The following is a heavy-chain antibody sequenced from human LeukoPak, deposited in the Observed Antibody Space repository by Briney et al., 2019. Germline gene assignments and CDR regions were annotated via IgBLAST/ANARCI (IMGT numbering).Heavy chain of an antibody. CDR2: IIPILGIA. CDR1: GYTFTSYY. D-gene: IGHD3-22*01. J-gene: IGHJ3*02. Sequence: SVKVSCKASGYTFTSYYIHWVRQAPGQGLEWMGRIIPILGIANYAQKFQGRVTITADKSTSTAYMELSGLRSTDVDVYYCERSMIVVADAFDIWGQGTMVTVSS. V-gene: IGHV1-69*02. CDR3: ERSMIVVADAFDI.